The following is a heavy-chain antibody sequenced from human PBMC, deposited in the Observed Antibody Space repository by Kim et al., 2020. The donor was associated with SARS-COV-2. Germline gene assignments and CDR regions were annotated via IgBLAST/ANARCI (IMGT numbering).Heavy chain of an antibody. D-gene: IGHD2-8*01. Sequence: GGSLRLSCAASGFTFSSYGMHWVRQAPGKGLEWVAVISYDGSNKYYADSVKGRFTISRDNSKNTLYLQMNSLRAEDTAVYYCAKGAMVYGYYYYGMDVWGQGTTVTVSS. CDR1: GFTFSSYG. CDR3: AKGAMVYGYYYYGMDV. J-gene: IGHJ6*02. V-gene: IGHV3-30*18. CDR2: ISYDGSNK.